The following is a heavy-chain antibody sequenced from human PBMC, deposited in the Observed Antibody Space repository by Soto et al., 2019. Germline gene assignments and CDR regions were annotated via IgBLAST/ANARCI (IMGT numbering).Heavy chain of an antibody. CDR3: ARDLAAGDY. V-gene: IGHV1-46*01. J-gene: IGHJ4*02. CDR2: FNPTSGST. D-gene: IGHD6-13*01. Sequence: QVQLVQSGAEVKKPGASVKLSCKASGYTFINYYINWVRQAPGQGLEWMGIFNPTSGSTNYSQKFQGRVTLTMDTSTRTVYMELRSLRFDDTAVYYCARDLAAGDYCGQGTLVTVSS. CDR1: GYTFINYY.